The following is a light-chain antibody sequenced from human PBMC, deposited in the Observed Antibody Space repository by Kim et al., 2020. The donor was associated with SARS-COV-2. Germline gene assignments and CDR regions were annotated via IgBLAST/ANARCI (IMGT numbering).Light chain of an antibody. CDR3: QSYDSSNWV. CDR1: SGSIASNY. Sequence: NFMLTQPHSVSESPGKTVTISCTGSSGSIASNYVQWYQQRPGSAPTTVIYEDNQRPSGVPDRFYGSIDSSSNSASLTISGLKTEDDADYYCQSYDSSNWVFGGGTQLTVL. V-gene: IGLV6-57*02. CDR2: EDN. J-gene: IGLJ3*02.